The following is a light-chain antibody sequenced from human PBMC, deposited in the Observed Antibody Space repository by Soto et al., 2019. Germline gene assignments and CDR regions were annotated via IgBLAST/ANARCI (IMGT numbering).Light chain of an antibody. J-gene: IGLJ2*01. CDR3: QSYDTSLSGSRV. V-gene: IGLV1-40*01. CDR1: SSNIGAGYD. Sequence: QPPSVSGAPGQRVTISCTGSSSNIGAGYDVHWYQQVPGTAPKLLIYSNTNRPSGVPDRFSGSKSGTSASLAITGLQAEDEADYYCQSYDTSLSGSRVFGGGTKLTVL. CDR2: SNT.